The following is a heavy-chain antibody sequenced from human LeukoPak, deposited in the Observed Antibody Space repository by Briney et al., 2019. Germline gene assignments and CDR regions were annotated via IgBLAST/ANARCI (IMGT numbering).Heavy chain of an antibody. J-gene: IGHJ4*02. CDR2: IWYDGSNK. CDR1: GFTFSSYG. V-gene: IGHV3-33*01. D-gene: IGHD5-12*01. Sequence: GGSLRLSRATSGFTFSSYGMHWVRQAPGKGLEWVADIWYDGSNKYYADSVKGRFTISRDNSKNTVSLQMTSLRAEDTAVYYCARAYSGFSSRGFDYWGQGTLVSVSS. CDR3: ARAYSGFSSRGFDY.